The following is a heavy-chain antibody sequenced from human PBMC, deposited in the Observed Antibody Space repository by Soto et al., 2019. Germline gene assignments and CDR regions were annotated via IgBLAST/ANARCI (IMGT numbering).Heavy chain of an antibody. J-gene: IGHJ4*02. D-gene: IGHD4-17*01. CDR1: GGSISSYY. Sequence: PSETLSLTCTVSGGSISSYYWSWIRQPPGKGLEWIGYIYYSGSTNYNPSLKSRVTISVDTSKNQFSLKLSSVTAADTAVYYCARATVTTFITFDYWGQGTLVTVSS. V-gene: IGHV4-59*01. CDR3: ARATVTTFITFDY. CDR2: IYYSGST.